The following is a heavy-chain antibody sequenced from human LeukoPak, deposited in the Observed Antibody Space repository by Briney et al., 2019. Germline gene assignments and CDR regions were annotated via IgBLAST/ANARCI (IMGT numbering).Heavy chain of an antibody. J-gene: IGHJ4*02. Sequence: GGSLRLSCAASGFTFDDYGMSWVRQAPGKGLEWVSGINWNGGSTGYADSVKGRFTISRDNAKNSLYLQMNSLRAEDTAVYYCAKEPYVRAFWSGSSYSYYFDYWGQGTLVTVSS. CDR1: GFTFDDYG. CDR3: AKEPYVRAFWSGSSYSYYFDY. D-gene: IGHD3-3*01. CDR2: INWNGGST. V-gene: IGHV3-20*04.